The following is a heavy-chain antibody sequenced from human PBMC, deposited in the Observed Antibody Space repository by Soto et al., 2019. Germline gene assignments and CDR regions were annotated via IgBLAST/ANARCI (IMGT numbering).Heavy chain of an antibody. CDR1: GFTFSSYA. CDR3: ARGGYSYGKRKIGGWFDP. V-gene: IGHV3-30-3*01. D-gene: IGHD5-18*01. Sequence: QVQLVESGGGVVQPGRSLRLSCAASGFTFSSYAMHWVRQAPGKGLEWVAVISYDGSNKYYADSVKGRFTISRDNSKNTLYLQRNSLRAEDTAVYYCARGGYSYGKRKIGGWFDPWGQGTLVTVSS. CDR2: ISYDGSNK. J-gene: IGHJ5*02.